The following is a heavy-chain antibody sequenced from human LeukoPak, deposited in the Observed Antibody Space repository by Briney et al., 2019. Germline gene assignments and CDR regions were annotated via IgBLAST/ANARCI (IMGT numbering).Heavy chain of an antibody. J-gene: IGHJ6*03. CDR3: ARGLRYCSGGRCYFSPPYYYYMDV. D-gene: IGHD2-15*01. V-gene: IGHV1-2*02. CDR2: INRNSGDT. Sequence: ASVKVSCKASGYTFTGYYMHWVRQAPGQGLEWMGWINRNSGDTNYAQKFQGRVTMTRDTSISTVYMELSRLRSDDTAVYYCARGLRYCSGGRCYFSPPYYYYMDVWGKGTTVTISS. CDR1: GYTFTGYY.